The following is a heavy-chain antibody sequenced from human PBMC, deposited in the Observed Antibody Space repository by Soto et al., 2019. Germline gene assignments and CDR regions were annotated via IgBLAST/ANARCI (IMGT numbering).Heavy chain of an antibody. Sequence: EVQLLESGGGLVQPGGSLRLSCAASGFTFSSYAVSWVRQAPGKGLEWVSAISGSGGSTYYADSVKGRFTVSRDNSKNTLYLQMNRLRAEDTAVYYCAGFFGSFDYWGHGTLVTVSS. CDR2: ISGSGGST. D-gene: IGHD3-3*01. J-gene: IGHJ4*01. CDR1: GFTFSSYA. V-gene: IGHV3-23*01. CDR3: AGFFGSFDY.